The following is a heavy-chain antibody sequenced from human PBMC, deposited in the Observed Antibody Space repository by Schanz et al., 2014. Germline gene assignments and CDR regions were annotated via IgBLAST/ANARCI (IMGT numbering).Heavy chain of an antibody. CDR2: IAGDGGGP. CDR1: GFTFRRYG. D-gene: IGHD3-3*01. CDR3: ARGSGTFDS. V-gene: IGHV3-23*01. Sequence: EVQMLESGGGLVQPGGSLRLSCVASGFTFRRYGMSLVRQAPGKGLEWVSVIAGDGGGPNYVDSVKGRFTISRDNSDNTLYLQMNNLRAEDTAVYYCARGSGTFDSWGQGTLVTVSS. J-gene: IGHJ4*02.